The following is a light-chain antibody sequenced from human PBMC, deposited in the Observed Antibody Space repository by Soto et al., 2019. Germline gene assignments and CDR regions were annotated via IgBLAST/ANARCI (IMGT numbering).Light chain of an antibody. CDR2: RAS. CDR1: QSIDTA. CDR3: QHYGFFLT. Sequence: DVQMTQSPSTLSASVGDTVTITCRASQSIDTALAWYQQKPGKAPNLLIYRASNLESGVPSRFSGSGSGTESTLAISRLQPDYFATYYCQHYGFFLTFGQGTKLEIK. J-gene: IGKJ2*01. V-gene: IGKV1-5*03.